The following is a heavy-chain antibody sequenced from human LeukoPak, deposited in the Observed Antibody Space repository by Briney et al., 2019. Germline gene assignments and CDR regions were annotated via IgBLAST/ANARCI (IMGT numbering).Heavy chain of an antibody. V-gene: IGHV3-21*01. CDR2: ISSSSSYI. J-gene: IGHJ4*02. CDR3: APSITMVRGVIDLDY. CDR1: GFTFSSYS. D-gene: IGHD3-10*01. Sequence: GGSLRLSCAASGFTFSSYSMNWVRQAPGKGLEWVSSISSSSSYIYYADSVKGRFTISRDNAKNSLYLQMNSLRAEDTAVYYCAPSITMVRGVIDLDYWGQGTLVTVSS.